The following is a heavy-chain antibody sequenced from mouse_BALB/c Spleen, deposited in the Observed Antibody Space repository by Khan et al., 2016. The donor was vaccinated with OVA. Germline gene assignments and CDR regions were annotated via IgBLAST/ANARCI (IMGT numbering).Heavy chain of an antibody. CDR1: GYTFTDYV. Sequence: QVQLQQSGPELVKPGASVKMSCKASGYTFTDYVMNWVKQRNGQGLEWIGQIYPGSDSTYYNEKFKGKATLNADRSSSTAYMPLSNLTAEDSAVYFWARAGWDVFAYWGQGTLVTVSA. D-gene: IGHD4-1*01. J-gene: IGHJ3*01. V-gene: IGHV1-77*01. CDR3: ARAGWDVFAY. CDR2: IYPGSDST.